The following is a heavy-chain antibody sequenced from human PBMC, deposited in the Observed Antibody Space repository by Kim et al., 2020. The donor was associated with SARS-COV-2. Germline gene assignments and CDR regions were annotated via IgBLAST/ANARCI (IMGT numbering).Heavy chain of an antibody. V-gene: IGHV1-69*06. CDR1: GGTFSSYA. CDR2: IIPIFGTA. CDR3: TFDSSGYYYATNYYYYYGMDV. Sequence: SVKVSCKASGGTFSSYAISWVRQAPGQGLEWMGGIIPIFGTANYAQKFQGRVTITADKSTSTAYMELSSLRSEDTAVYYCTFDSSGYYYATNYYYYYGMDVWGQGTTVTVSS. J-gene: IGHJ6*02. D-gene: IGHD3-22*01.